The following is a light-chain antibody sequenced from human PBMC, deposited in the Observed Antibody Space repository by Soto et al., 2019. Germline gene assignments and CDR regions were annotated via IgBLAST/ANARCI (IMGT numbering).Light chain of an antibody. CDR2: GAS. CDR1: QSVSSSY. Sequence: EIVLTQSPGTLSLSPGERATLSCRASQSVSSSYLAWYQQKPGQAPRLLIYGASSRATGIPDRFSGSGSGTDFTLTISRLEPEDLAVYYCQQYGSSLMHTFGQGTKLEIK. CDR3: QQYGSSLMHT. J-gene: IGKJ2*01. V-gene: IGKV3-20*01.